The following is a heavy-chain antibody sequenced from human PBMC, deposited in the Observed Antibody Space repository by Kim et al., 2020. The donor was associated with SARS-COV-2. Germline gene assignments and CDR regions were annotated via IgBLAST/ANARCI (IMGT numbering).Heavy chain of an antibody. CDR1: GFSLSDHW. Sequence: GGSLRLSCVASGFSLSDHWMSWVRQAPGKGPEWVANINRDGNEKHYVDSVKGRFTISRDNTKNSLYLQMNSLRAEDTALYYCATRFSNGDYRFWGQGTMVTVSS. CDR3: ATRFSNGDYRF. CDR2: INRDGNEK. V-gene: IGHV3-7*01. J-gene: IGHJ4*03. D-gene: IGHD2-8*01.